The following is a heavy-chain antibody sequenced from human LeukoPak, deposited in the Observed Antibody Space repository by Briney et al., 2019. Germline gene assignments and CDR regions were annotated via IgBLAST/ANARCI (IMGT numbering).Heavy chain of an antibody. D-gene: IGHD3-10*01. CDR1: GGSFNAYY. Sequence: SETMPLNYAVDGGSFNAYYWSWMRQPPGKELEWIGEINHNRSTNSNPSLKSRVTISVDTTKNQFSLTLSSGTAADTAVYYCARTIMVRGVDYWGQGTLVTVSS. CDR2: INHNRST. CDR3: ARTIMVRGVDY. J-gene: IGHJ4*02. V-gene: IGHV4-34*01.